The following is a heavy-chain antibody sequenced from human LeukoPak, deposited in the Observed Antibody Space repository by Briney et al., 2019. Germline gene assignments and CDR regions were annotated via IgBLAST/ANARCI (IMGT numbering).Heavy chain of an antibody. V-gene: IGHV4-34*01. CDR2: IYHSGST. D-gene: IGHD2-15*01. CDR3: ARGKRVVRIDY. J-gene: IGHJ4*02. CDR1: LGTHCAYH. Sequence: SRALSLTPALYLGTHCAYHCGWIRPPRAKGRDWIGEIYHSGSTNYHPSLKSRVTISVDTSKNQFSLKLSSVTAADTAVYYCARGKRVVRIDYWGQGTLLADSS.